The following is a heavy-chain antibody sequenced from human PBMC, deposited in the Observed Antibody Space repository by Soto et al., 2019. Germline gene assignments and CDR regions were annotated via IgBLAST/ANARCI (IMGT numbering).Heavy chain of an antibody. V-gene: IGHV4-59*01. Sequence: SETLSLTCTVSGGSISSYYWSWIRQPPGKGLEWIGYIYYSGSTNYNPSLKSRVTISVDTSKNQFSLKLSSVTAADTVVYSCARGTSDGSGSYYAFDYWGQGTLVTVSS. D-gene: IGHD3-10*01. CDR3: ARGTSDGSGSYYAFDY. CDR2: IYYSGST. CDR1: GGSISSYY. J-gene: IGHJ4*02.